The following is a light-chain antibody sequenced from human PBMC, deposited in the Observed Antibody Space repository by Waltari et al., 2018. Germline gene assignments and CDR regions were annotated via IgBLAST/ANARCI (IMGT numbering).Light chain of an antibody. CDR1: QSVSRA. J-gene: IGKJ1*01. CDR2: GAS. CDR3: QHYVRLPAT. Sequence: EIVLTQSPGILSLSPGERATLSCRASQSVSRALAWYQQKPGQAPRLLIYGASSRATDIPDRFSGSGSGTDFSLTISRLGPEDFAVYYCQHYVRLPATFGQGTKVEIK. V-gene: IGKV3-20*01.